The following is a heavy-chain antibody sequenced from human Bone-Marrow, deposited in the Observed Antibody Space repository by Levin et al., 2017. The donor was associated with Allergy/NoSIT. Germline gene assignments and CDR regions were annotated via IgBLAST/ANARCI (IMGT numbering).Heavy chain of an antibody. V-gene: IGHV3-15*01. J-gene: IGHJ4*02. CDR1: GFTFGNAW. Sequence: PGGSLRLSCVASGFTFGNAWMNWVRQAPGKGLQWVGRIKGKTDGGTTDYAAPVKGRFTISRDGSKKTLYLQMNSLKTEDTAIYYCTTRSHWGQGTLVTVFS. CDR2: IKGKTDGGTT. CDR3: TTRSH.